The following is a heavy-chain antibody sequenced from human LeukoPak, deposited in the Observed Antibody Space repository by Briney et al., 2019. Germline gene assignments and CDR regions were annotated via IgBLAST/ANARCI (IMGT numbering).Heavy chain of an antibody. Sequence: GRSLRLSCAASGFKYNMHWVRQAPGTGLEGVAFISFDGSTAYYADSVQGRFTFSRDTSNNTLHLQMNSLRTEDTAVYYCASQTSIAAYFDSWGQGTLVTVSS. V-gene: IGHV3-30*04. CDR1: GFKYN. J-gene: IGHJ4*02. CDR3: ASQTSIAAYFDS. D-gene: IGHD2-21*01. CDR2: ISFDGSTA.